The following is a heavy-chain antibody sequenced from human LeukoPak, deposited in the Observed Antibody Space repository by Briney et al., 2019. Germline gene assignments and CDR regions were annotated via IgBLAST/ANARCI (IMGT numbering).Heavy chain of an antibody. J-gene: IGHJ4*02. D-gene: IGHD2-2*01. Sequence: PSETLSLTCPVSGGSISSSSYYWGWIRQPPGKGLECIGSIYYSGSTYYNPSLKSRVTISVDTSKNQFSLKLSSVTAADTAVYYCARSPPSSWSSSSPFDYWGQGTLVTVSS. CDR3: ARSPPSSWSSSSPFDY. V-gene: IGHV4-39*01. CDR2: IYYSGST. CDR1: GGSISSSSYY.